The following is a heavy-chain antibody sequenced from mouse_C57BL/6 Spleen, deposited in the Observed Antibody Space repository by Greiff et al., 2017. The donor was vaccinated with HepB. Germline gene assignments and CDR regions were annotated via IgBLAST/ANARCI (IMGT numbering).Heavy chain of an antibody. Sequence: VQLQQPGAELVKPGASVKLSCKASGYTFTSYWMHWVKQRPGQGLEWIGMIHPNSGSTNYNEKFKSKATLTVDKSSSTAYMKLSSLTSEDSAVYYCAREYGNYLYAMDYWGQGTSVTVSS. D-gene: IGHD2-1*01. CDR2: IHPNSGST. J-gene: IGHJ4*01. V-gene: IGHV1-64*01. CDR3: AREYGNYLYAMDY. CDR1: GYTFTSYW.